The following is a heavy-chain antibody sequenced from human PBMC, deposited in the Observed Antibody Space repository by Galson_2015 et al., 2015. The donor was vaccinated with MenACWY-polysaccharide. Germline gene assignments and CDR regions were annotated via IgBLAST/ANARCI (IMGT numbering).Heavy chain of an antibody. D-gene: IGHD4-11*01. CDR3: ARDQLYPDLQYSLYYYYYGMDV. J-gene: IGHJ6*02. CDR2: IYTSGST. Sequence: ETLSLTCTVSGGSISSYYWSWIRQPAGKGLEWIGRIYTSGSTNYNPSLKSRVTMSVDTSKNQFSLKLSSVTAADTAVYYCARDQLYPDLQYSLYYYYYGMDVWGQGTTVTVSS. V-gene: IGHV4-4*07. CDR1: GGSISSYY.